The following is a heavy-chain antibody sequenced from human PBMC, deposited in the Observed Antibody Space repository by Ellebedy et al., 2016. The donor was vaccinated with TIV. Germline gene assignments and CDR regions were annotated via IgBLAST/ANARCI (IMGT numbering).Heavy chain of an antibody. D-gene: IGHD3-16*02. J-gene: IGHJ4*02. CDR3: ASRIMITFGGVIDYSK. V-gene: IGHV4-39*01. CDR2: IYYSGST. Sequence: MPSETLSLTCTVSGGSISSSSYYWGWIRQPPGKGLEWIGSIYYSGSTYYNPSLKSRVTISVDTSKNQFSLKLSSVTAADTAVYYCASRIMITFGGVIDYSKWGQGTLVTVSS. CDR1: GGSISSSSYY.